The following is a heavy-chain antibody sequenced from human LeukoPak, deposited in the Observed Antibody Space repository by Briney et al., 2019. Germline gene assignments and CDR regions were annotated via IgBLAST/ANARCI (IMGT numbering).Heavy chain of an antibody. D-gene: IGHD1-26*01. CDR2: IYSGGST. V-gene: IGHV3-53*01. CDR3: AKEGGSYRGRDWYFDL. Sequence: GGSLRLSCAASGFTVSSNYMSWVRQAPGKGLEWVSVIYSGGSTYYADSVKGRFTISRDNSKNTLYLQMNSLRAEDTAVYYCAKEGGSYRGRDWYFDLWGRGTLVTVSS. J-gene: IGHJ2*01. CDR1: GFTVSSNY.